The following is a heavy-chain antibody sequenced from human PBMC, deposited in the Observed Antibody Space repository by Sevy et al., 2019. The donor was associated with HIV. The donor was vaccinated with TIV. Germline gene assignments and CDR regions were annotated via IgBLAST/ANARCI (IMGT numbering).Heavy chain of an antibody. J-gene: IGHJ4*02. D-gene: IGHD3-22*01. CDR2: IRYDGSNK. V-gene: IGHV3-30*02. CDR1: GFTFSSYG. Sequence: GGCLRLSCAASGFTFSSYGMHWVRQAPGKGLEWLAFIRYDGSNKYYADSVKGRFTISRDNSKNTLYLQMNSLRAEDTAVYYCATAGNYYHSSGLMGYYFDYWGQGTLVTVSS. CDR3: ATAGNYYHSSGLMGYYFDY.